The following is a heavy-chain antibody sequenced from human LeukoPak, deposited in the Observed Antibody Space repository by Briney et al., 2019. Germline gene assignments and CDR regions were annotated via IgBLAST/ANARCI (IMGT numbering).Heavy chain of an antibody. V-gene: IGHV4-59*01. Sequence: SETLSLTCTVSGGSISGYYWSWIRQPPGKGREWIGYLYYRGSTNYTPSLKSRVTISVDTSKNQFSLKLSSVTAADTAVYYCARVRSSLNFDYWGQGTLVTVSS. J-gene: IGHJ4*02. D-gene: IGHD6-13*01. CDR2: LYYRGST. CDR1: GGSISGYY. CDR3: ARVRSSLNFDY.